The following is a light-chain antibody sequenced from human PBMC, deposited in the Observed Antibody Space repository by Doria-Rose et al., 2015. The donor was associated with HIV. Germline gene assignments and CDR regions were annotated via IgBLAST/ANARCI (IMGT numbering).Light chain of an antibody. J-gene: IGKJ1*01. CDR1: QSISRY. CDR3: HQTYSPPRT. CDR2: AAS. Sequence: TQSPSSLSASVGDRVTITCRASQSISRYLNWYQQKPGKAPKLRIYAASSLQSGVPSRFSGSGSGTACALTISSLQPEDFTTYYCHQTYSPPRTFGQGTKVEIK. V-gene: IGKV1-39*01.